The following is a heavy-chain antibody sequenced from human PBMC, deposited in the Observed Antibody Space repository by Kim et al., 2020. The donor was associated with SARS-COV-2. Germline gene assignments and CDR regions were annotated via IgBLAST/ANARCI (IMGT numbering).Heavy chain of an antibody. V-gene: IGHV3-23*01. D-gene: IGHD3-10*01. CDR2: ISGSGGST. CDR1: GFTFSSYA. CDR3: AKDHPWFGELLYQDHDI. Sequence: GGSLRLSCAASGFTFSSYAMSWVRQAPGKGLEWVSVISGSGGSTYYADSVKGRFTISRDNSKNTLYLQMNSLRAEDTAVYYCAKDHPWFGELLYQDHDIWGQGTMVTVSS. J-gene: IGHJ3*02.